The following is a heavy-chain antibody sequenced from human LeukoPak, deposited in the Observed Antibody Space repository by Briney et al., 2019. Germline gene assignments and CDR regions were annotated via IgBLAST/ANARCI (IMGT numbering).Heavy chain of an antibody. CDR3: ARGKKTIFGVVTHDY. CDR1: RYTFTSYD. J-gene: IGHJ4*02. CDR2: MNPNSGNT. Sequence: GASVKVSCKASRYTFTSYDINWVRQATGQGLEWMGWMNPNSGNTGYAQKFQGRVTITRNTSISTAYMELSSLRSEDTAVYYCARGKKTIFGVVTHDYWGQGTLVTVSS. V-gene: IGHV1-8*03. D-gene: IGHD3-3*01.